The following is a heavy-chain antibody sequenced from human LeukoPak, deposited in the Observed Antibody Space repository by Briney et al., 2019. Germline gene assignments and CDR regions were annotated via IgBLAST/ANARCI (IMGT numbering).Heavy chain of an antibody. CDR2: MKQDGSEK. V-gene: IGHV3-7*03. J-gene: IGHJ6*02. CDR1: GFTLRSYW. Sequence: GGSLRLSCAASGFTLRSYWMTWVREAPGKGVEGVANMKQDGSEKFYADSVNGRFTISRDNAKDSLYLQMNSLRAEDTAVYYCARVSPYYGMDVWGQGTTVTVSS. CDR3: ARVSPYYGMDV.